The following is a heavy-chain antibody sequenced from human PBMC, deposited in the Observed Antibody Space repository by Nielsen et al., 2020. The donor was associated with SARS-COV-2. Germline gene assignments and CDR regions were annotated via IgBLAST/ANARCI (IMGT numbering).Heavy chain of an antibody. J-gene: IGHJ4*02. CDR1: GFIFSNYR. Sequence: GESLKISCAASGFIFSNYRMHWVRQAPGKGLVWVSHINPDESKTTYADSVKGRFTISRDNPKNSMYLEMNSLRAEDTAVYYCARSPSGRDGGGWGYFDYWGQGTLVTVSS. CDR2: INPDESKT. CDR3: ARSPSGRDGGGWGYFDY. D-gene: IGHD6-19*01. V-gene: IGHV3-74*03.